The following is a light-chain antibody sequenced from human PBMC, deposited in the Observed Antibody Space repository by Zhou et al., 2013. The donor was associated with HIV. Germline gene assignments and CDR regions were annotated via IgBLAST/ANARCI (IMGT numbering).Light chain of an antibody. CDR2: EVS. Sequence: DIVMTQSPLSLPVTPGEPASISCRSSQSLLHSNGYNYLDWYLQKPGQPPQLLIYEVSNRFSGVSDRFSGSGSGTDFSLKISRVEAEDVGVYCCMQSLQLPWTFGQGTKVEIK. CDR3: MQSLQLPWT. CDR1: QSLLHSNGYNY. J-gene: IGKJ1*01. V-gene: IGKV2D-29*01.